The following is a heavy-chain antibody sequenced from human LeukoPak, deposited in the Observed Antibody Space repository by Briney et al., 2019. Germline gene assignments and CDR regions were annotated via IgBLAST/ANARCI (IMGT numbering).Heavy chain of an antibody. J-gene: IGHJ4*02. D-gene: IGHD3-10*01. Sequence: PGRSLRLSCAASGFSFSNYGMHWVRQAPGKGLEWVAVIWDDGSYKYYADSVKGRFTISRDNAKNTLYLQMNSLRAEDTAVYYCARSMVRGVIDYWGQGTLVTVSS. CDR3: ARSMVRGVIDY. CDR1: GFSFSNYG. CDR2: IWDDGSYK. V-gene: IGHV3-33*03.